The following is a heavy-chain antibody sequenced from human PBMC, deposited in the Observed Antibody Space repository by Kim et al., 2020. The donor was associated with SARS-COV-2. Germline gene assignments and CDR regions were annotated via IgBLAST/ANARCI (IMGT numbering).Heavy chain of an antibody. CDR2: IYYSGKT. J-gene: IGHJ4*02. V-gene: IGHV4-39*01. CDR1: GGDVSSGDCY. CDR3: ARLLTTVSSANS. D-gene: IGHD4-4*01. Sequence: SETLSLTCTVSGGDVSSGDCYWGWIRQPPGKGLEWIGSIYYSGKTFYMPSLQSRVTMSLDTSKNQFSLKLSSVTAADTAVYYCARLLTTVSSANSWGQGTLVTVSS.